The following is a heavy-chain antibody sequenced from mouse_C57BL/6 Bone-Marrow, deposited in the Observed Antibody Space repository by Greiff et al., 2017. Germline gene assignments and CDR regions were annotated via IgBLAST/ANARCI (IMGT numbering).Heavy chain of an antibody. Sequence: VQLQQSGAELVRPGASVKLSCTASGFNIKDDYMHWVKQRPEQGLEWIGWIDPENGDTEYASKFQGKATITADTSSNTAYLHLISLTSEDTAVYYCTLYYDYGYAMDYWGQGTSVTVSS. V-gene: IGHV14-4*01. J-gene: IGHJ4*01. CDR2: IDPENGDT. CDR3: TLYYDYGYAMDY. D-gene: IGHD2-4*01. CDR1: GFNIKDDY.